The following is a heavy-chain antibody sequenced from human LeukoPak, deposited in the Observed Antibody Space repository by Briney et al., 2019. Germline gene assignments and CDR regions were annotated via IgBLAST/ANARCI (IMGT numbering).Heavy chain of an antibody. CDR3: AREAMGYYDSSGYPAGDGFDI. Sequence: PSETLSLTCTVSGGSISSTTYYWDWIRQPPGKGLEWIGTIYYSGSTYYNPSLKSRVTISVDTSKNQFSLELSSVTAADTAVYYCAREAMGYYDSSGYPAGDGFDIWGQGTMVTVSS. D-gene: IGHD3-22*01. J-gene: IGHJ3*02. CDR2: IYYSGST. V-gene: IGHV4-39*07. CDR1: GGSISSTTYY.